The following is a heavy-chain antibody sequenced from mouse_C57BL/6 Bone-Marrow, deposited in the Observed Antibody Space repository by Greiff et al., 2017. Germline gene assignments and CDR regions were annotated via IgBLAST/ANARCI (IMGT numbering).Heavy chain of an antibody. J-gene: IGHJ4*01. CDR3: ARTYGPYAMDY. D-gene: IGHD1-1*02. CDR1: GFTFSDFY. V-gene: IGHV7-1*01. CDR2: SRNKANDYTT. Sequence: EVQGVESGGGLVQSGRSLRLSCATSGFTFSDFYMEWVRQAPGKGLEWIAASRNKANDYTTEYSASVKGRFIVSRDTSQSILYLQMNALRAEDTAMYYCARTYGPYAMDYWGQGTSVTVSS.